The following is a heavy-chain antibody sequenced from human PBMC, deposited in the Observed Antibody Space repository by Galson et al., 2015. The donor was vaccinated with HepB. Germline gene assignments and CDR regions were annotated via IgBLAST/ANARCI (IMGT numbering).Heavy chain of an antibody. V-gene: IGHV3-73*01. Sequence: SLRLSCAASGFTFSGSAMHWVRQASGKGLEWVGRIGSKAHNYATAYVASVKGRLTISRDDSKRTAYLQMNSLKTADTAVYYCTRLGDLSGYSSRWGQGTLVTVSS. D-gene: IGHD6-13*01. J-gene: IGHJ4*02. CDR3: TRLGDLSGYSSR. CDR2: IGSKAHNYAT. CDR1: GFTFSGSA.